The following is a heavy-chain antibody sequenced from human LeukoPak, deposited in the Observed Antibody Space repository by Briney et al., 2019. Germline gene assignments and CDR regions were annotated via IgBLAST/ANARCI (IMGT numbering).Heavy chain of an antibody. CDR1: GDSISSYY. V-gene: IGHV4-59*01. D-gene: IGHD3-10*01. CDR2: GHYSGST. Sequence: SETLSLTCTVSGDSISSYYWNWIRQPPGKGLEWIGYGHYSGSTNYNPSLKSRVTFSVDASKNQFSLKLSSVTAADTAVYYCARWGETSALRVHAFDIWGQGTMVTVSS. CDR3: ARWGETSALRVHAFDI. J-gene: IGHJ3*02.